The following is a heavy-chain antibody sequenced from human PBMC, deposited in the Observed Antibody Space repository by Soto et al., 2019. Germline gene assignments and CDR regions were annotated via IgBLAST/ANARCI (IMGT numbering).Heavy chain of an antibody. D-gene: IGHD2-2*03. J-gene: IGHJ4*02. CDR2: MNPNSGNT. CDR3: ARRPGYCSSTSCYRPLDY. CDR1: GYTFTSYD. Sequence: ASVKVSCKASGYTFTSYDINWVRQATGQGLEWKGRMNPNSGNTGYAQKFQGRVTMTRNTSISTAYMELSSLRSEDTAVYYCARRPGYCSSTSCYRPLDYWGQGTLVTVSS. V-gene: IGHV1-8*01.